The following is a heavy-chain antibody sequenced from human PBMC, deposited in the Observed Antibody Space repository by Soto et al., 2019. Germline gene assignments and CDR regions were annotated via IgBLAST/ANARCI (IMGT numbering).Heavy chain of an antibody. V-gene: IGHV4-39*01. Sequence: SETLSLTCTVSGGSISSGDYYWSWIRQPPGKGLEWIGSIYYSGSTYYNPSLKSRVTISVDTSKNQFSLKLSSVTAADTAVYYCARQPYSSSPFDPWGQGTLVTVSS. CDR3: ARQPYSSSPFDP. D-gene: IGHD6-13*01. CDR1: GGSISSGDYY. CDR2: IYYSGST. J-gene: IGHJ5*02.